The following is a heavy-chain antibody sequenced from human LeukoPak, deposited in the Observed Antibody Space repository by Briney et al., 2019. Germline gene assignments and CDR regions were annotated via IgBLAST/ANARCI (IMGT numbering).Heavy chain of an antibody. CDR3: ARDKSGSWVPNYFDY. V-gene: IGHV3-11*04. CDR2: ISSSGSTI. CDR1: GFTVSSNY. J-gene: IGHJ4*02. D-gene: IGHD6-13*01. Sequence: GGSLRLSCAASGFTVSSNYMSWVRQAPGKGLEWVSYISSSGSTIYYADSVKGRFTISRDNAKNSLYLQMNSLRAEDTAVYYCARDKSGSWVPNYFDYWGQGTLVTVSS.